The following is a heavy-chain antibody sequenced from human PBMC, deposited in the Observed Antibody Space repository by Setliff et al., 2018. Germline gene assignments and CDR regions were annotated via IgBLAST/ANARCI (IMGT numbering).Heavy chain of an antibody. CDR3: AREGVDTRSSTDYRYYMDV. D-gene: IGHD5-18*01. Sequence: SVKVSCKASGGTFSTYGISWVRQAPGQGLEWMGGTIPIFGSTNYAQKFQDRVTIITDESTSTAYMELRSLRTEDTAVYYCAREGVDTRSSTDYRYYMDVWGKGTTVTVSS. CDR1: GGTFSTYG. V-gene: IGHV1-69*05. CDR2: TIPIFGST. J-gene: IGHJ6*03.